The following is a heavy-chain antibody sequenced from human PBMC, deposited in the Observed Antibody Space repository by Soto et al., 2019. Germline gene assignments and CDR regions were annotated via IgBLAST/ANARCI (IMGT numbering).Heavy chain of an antibody. D-gene: IGHD3-22*01. V-gene: IGHV4-39*01. Sequence: SETLSLTCTVSGGSISSSSYYWGWIRQPPGKGLEWIGSIYYSGSTYYNPSLKSRVTISVDTSKNQFSLKLSSVTAADTAVYYCAGGYYDSSGYYSGWGQGTLVTVSS. J-gene: IGHJ4*02. CDR2: IYYSGST. CDR1: GGSISSSSYY. CDR3: AGGYYDSSGYYSG.